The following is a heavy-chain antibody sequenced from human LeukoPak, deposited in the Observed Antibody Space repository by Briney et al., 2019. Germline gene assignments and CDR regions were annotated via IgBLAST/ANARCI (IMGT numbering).Heavy chain of an antibody. CDR3: AREGAGAFDI. Sequence: GGPLRLSCAASGFTFSTYWMSWVRQAPGKGLEWVANIDQDGSHEYYLDSVKGRFTISRDNAKNSVFLQMNSLRVEDTAIYYCAREGAGAFDIWGQGTMVTVSS. CDR2: IDQDGSHE. J-gene: IGHJ3*02. CDR1: GFTFSTYW. V-gene: IGHV3-7*01. D-gene: IGHD1-26*01.